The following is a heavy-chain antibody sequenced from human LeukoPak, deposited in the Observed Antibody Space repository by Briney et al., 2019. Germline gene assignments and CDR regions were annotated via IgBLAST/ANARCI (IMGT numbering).Heavy chain of an antibody. CDR2: IKQDGSKK. J-gene: IGHJ4*02. Sequence: PGGSLRLSCVASGFPFSSYWMTWVRQAPGKGLEWVANIKQDGSKKSYVDSVKGRFTISRDNAKNSLYLQMNSLRAEDTAVYYCARDLYDILTGYSHRAYFDYWGQGTLVTVSS. CDR1: GFPFSSYW. V-gene: IGHV3-7*01. CDR3: ARDLYDILTGYSHRAYFDY. D-gene: IGHD3-9*01.